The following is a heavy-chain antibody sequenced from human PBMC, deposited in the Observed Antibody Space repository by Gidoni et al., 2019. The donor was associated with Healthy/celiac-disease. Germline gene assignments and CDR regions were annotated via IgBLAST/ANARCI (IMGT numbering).Heavy chain of an antibody. Sequence: EVQLVESGGGLVQPGGSLRPSCAASGFTFSSYSMNWVRQAPGKGLEWVSYISSSSSTIYYADSVKGRFTISRDNAKNSLYLQMNSLRAEDTAVYYCARAYCSGGSCYSQGIDYWGQGTLVTVSS. CDR2: ISSSSSTI. D-gene: IGHD2-15*01. CDR1: GFTFSSYS. J-gene: IGHJ4*02. CDR3: ARAYCSGGSCYSQGIDY. V-gene: IGHV3-48*01.